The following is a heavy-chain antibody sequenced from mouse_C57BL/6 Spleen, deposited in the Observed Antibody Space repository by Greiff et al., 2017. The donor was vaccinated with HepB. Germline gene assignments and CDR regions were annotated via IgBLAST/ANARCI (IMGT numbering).Heavy chain of an antibody. V-gene: IGHV5-16*01. CDR3: ARLANWAYWYFDV. Sequence: EVQVVESEGGLVQPGSSMKLSCTASGFTFSDYYMAWVRQVPEKGLEWVANINYDGSSTYYLDSLKSRFIISRDNAKNILYLQMSSLKSEDTATYYCARLANWAYWYFDVWGTGTTVTVSS. J-gene: IGHJ1*03. CDR2: INYDGSST. CDR1: GFTFSDYY. D-gene: IGHD4-1*01.